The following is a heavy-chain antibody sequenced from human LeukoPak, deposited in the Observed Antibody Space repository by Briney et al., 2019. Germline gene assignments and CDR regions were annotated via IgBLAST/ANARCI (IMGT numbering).Heavy chain of an antibody. D-gene: IGHD4-11*01. V-gene: IGHV4-39*01. Sequence: SETLSLTCTVSGGSISSSSYYWGWIRQPPGKGLEWIGSIYYSGSTYYSPSLKSRVTISVDTSKNQFSLKLSSVPAADTAVYYCARHVGYSNYIGYYYYYMDVWGKGTTVTVSS. J-gene: IGHJ6*03. CDR3: ARHVGYSNYIGYYYYYMDV. CDR1: GGSISSSSYY. CDR2: IYYSGST.